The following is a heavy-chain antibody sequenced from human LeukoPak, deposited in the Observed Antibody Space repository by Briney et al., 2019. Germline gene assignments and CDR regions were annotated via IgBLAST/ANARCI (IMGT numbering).Heavy chain of an antibody. CDR2: ISSSSSYI. V-gene: IGHV3-21*01. Sequence: GVLRLSCAASGFTFSSYSMNWVRQAPGKGLEWVSSISSSSSYIYYADSVKGRFTISRDNAKNSLYLRMNSLRAEDTAVYYCARDPQGCSSTSCRDYYYYYGMDVWGQGTTVTVSS. CDR3: ARDPQGCSSTSCRDYYYYYGMDV. D-gene: IGHD2-2*01. J-gene: IGHJ6*02. CDR1: GFTFSSYS.